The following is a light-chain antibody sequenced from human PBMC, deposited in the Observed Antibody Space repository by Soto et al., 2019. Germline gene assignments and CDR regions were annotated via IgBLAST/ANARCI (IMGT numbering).Light chain of an antibody. J-gene: IGKJ5*01. Sequence: EMVMTQSPATMSVSPGEGVTLSCRASQSLSSNLAWYQQKPGLAPRLLIYGASTRATGIPARFSGSGSGTEFTLTINSLQSEDFAVYYCQQYNSWPPVTFGQGTRLEIK. CDR3: QQYNSWPPVT. V-gene: IGKV3D-15*01. CDR1: QSLSSN. CDR2: GAS.